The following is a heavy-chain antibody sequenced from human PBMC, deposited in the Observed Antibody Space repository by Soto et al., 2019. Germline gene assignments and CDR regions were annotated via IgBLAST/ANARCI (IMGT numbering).Heavy chain of an antibody. V-gene: IGHV3-23*01. CDR3: AKARGFSGYDWGDAFDI. D-gene: IGHD5-12*01. CDR2: ISGSGGSR. Sequence: EVQLLESGGGLVQQGASLRLSCAASGFTFSSYAMNWVRQAPGKGLEWVSTISGSGGSRYYADSVKGRFTISRDSSKNTLYLQMNSPRAEDTAVYYCAKARGFSGYDWGDAFDIWGKGTMVTVSS. J-gene: IGHJ3*02. CDR1: GFTFSSYA.